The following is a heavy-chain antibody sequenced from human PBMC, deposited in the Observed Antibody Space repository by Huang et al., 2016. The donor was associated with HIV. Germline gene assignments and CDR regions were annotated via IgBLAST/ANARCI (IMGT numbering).Heavy chain of an antibody. D-gene: IGHD3-10*01. V-gene: IGHV5-51*01. CDR2: LCPVDSDT. Sequence: EVLLVQSGAEVKKPGESLKISCKGSGYSFTSPWIAGVRQMPGKGLEWMGILCPVDSDTRYSPSFQARVTSSADKSINTAYLQWSSLKASDTAMYYCARRPDYHGMDVWGQGTTVIVSS. J-gene: IGHJ6*02. CDR3: ARRPDYHGMDV. CDR1: GYSFTSPW.